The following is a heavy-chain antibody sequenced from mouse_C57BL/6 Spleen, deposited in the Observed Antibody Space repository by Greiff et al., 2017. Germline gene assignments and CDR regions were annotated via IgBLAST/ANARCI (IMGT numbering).Heavy chain of an antibody. CDR3: ARGYYGSSYAMDY. V-gene: IGHV1-50*01. D-gene: IGHD1-1*01. Sequence: VKLMQPGAELVKPGASVKLSCKASGYTFTSYWMQWVKQRPGQGLEWIGEIDPSDSYTNYNQKFKGKATLTVDTSSSTAYMQLSSLTSEDSAVYYCARGYYGSSYAMDYWGQGTSVTVSS. CDR2: IDPSDSYT. CDR1: GYTFTSYW. J-gene: IGHJ4*01.